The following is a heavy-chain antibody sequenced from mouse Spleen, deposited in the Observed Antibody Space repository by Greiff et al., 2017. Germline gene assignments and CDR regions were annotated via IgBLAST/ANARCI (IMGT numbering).Heavy chain of an antibody. J-gene: IGHJ3*01. V-gene: IGHV5-6-2*01. CDR1: GFTFSSYA. D-gene: IGHD2-12*01. CDR3: ARHEYYSYYSYDWFAY. Sequence: EVQLVESGGGLVKPGGSLKLSCAASGFTFSSYAMSWVRQTPEQRLEWIAAINSNGGSTYYPDTVKDRFTISRDNATNALYLQMSSLRSEDTALDDCARHEYYSYYSYDWFAYWGQGTLVTVSA. CDR2: INSNGGST.